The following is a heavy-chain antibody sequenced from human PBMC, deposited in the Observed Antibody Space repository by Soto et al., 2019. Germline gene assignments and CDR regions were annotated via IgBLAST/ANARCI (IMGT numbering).Heavy chain of an antibody. Sequence: PSETLSLTCTVSGGSISSGDYYWSWIRQPPGKGLEWIGYIYYSGSTYYNPSLKSRVTISVDTSKNQFSLKLSSVTAADTAVYYCARDRKYLGWFDPWGQGTLVTVSS. CDR1: GGSISSGDYY. CDR3: ARDRKYLGWFDP. D-gene: IGHD2-2*01. J-gene: IGHJ5*02. V-gene: IGHV4-30-4*01. CDR2: IYYSGST.